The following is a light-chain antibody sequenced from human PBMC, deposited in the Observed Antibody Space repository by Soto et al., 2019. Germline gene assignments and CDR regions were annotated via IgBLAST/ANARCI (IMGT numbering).Light chain of an antibody. CDR2: DAS. J-gene: IGKJ4*01. Sequence: EIVLTQSPATLSLSPGERATLSCRASQSVSSYLAWYQQKPGQAPRLLIYDASNRATGIPARFSGSGSGTAFTLTISSLEPEAFAVYYCQQRSNWLTFGGGTKVAIK. CDR3: QQRSNWLT. CDR1: QSVSSY. V-gene: IGKV3-11*01.